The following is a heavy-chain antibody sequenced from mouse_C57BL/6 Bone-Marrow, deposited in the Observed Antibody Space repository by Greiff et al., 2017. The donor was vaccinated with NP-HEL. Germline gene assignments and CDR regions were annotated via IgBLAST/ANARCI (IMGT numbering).Heavy chain of an antibody. CDR2: IDPSDSYT. V-gene: IGHV1-59*01. CDR3: ASGGNFLYAMDY. Sequence: QVQLQQPGAELVRPGTSVKLSCKASGYTFTSYWMHWVKQRPGQGLEWIGVIDPSDSYTNYNQKFKGKATLTVAKSSTTAYMQLSSLTSEDSAVYYCASGGNFLYAMDYWGQGTSVTVSS. J-gene: IGHJ4*01. D-gene: IGHD2-1*01. CDR1: GYTFTSYW.